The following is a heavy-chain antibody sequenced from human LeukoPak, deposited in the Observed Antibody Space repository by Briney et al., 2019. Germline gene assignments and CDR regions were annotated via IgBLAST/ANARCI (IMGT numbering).Heavy chain of an antibody. Sequence: SQTLSLTCTVSGGSIISGSYYWTWIRQHPEKGLEWIGYIYYSGSTYYNPSLKSRVTISVDTSKNQFSLKLSSVTAADTAVYYCAGGSITMIPYWGQGTLVTVSS. CDR1: GGSIISGSYY. J-gene: IGHJ4*02. D-gene: IGHD3-22*01. CDR2: IYYSGST. V-gene: IGHV4-31*03. CDR3: AGGSITMIPY.